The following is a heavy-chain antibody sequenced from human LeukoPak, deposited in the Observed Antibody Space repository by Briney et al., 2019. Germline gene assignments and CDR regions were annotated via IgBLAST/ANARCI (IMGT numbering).Heavy chain of an antibody. CDR1: GYTFTSYD. CDR3: ARAKPGYSSGWNGVSDY. V-gene: IGHV1-8*01. D-gene: IGHD6-19*01. CDR2: MNPNSGNT. Sequence: ASVKVSCKASGYTFTSYDINWVRQATGQGLEWMGWMNPNSGNTGYVQKFQGRVTMTVNTSRSTAYKELSSLRSEDTAVYYCARAKPGYSSGWNGVSDYWGQGTLVTVSS. J-gene: IGHJ4*02.